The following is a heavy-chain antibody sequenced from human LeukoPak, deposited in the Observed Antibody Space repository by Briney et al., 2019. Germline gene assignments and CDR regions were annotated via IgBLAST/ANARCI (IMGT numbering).Heavy chain of an antibody. CDR3: ASSQAKGGSYYGY. V-gene: IGHV1-2*02. Sequence: ASVKVSCKASGYTFTGYYMHWVRQAPGQGLEWMGWINPNSGGTNYAQKFQGRVTMTRDTSISTAYMELSRLRSDDAAVYYCASSQAKGGSYYGYWGQGTLVTVSS. J-gene: IGHJ4*02. CDR1: GYTFTGYY. D-gene: IGHD1-26*01. CDR2: INPNSGGT.